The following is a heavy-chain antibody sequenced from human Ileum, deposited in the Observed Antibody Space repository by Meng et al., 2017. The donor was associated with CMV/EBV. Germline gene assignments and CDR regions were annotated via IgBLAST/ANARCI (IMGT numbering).Heavy chain of an antibody. Sequence: GESLKISCAASEFTFSSYPMHWVRQAPGKGLEWVAVSSYDGSNKYYADSVKGRFTISRDNSKNTLYLQMNSLRPEDTAVYYCARGRFQGRAATCDYWGQGTLVTVSS. CDR2: SSYDGSNK. J-gene: IGHJ4*02. V-gene: IGHV3-30-3*01. CDR1: EFTFSSYP. CDR3: ARGRFQGRAATCDY. D-gene: IGHD6-13*01.